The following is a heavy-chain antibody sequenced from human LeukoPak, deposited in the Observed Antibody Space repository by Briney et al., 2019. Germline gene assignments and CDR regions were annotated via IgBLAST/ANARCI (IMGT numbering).Heavy chain of an antibody. D-gene: IGHD2-8*01. CDR1: GGTFSSYA. CDR3: ARSARHCNNGVCFTDYYIDL. V-gene: IGHV1-69*05. J-gene: IGHJ6*03. CDR2: IIPIFGTA. Sequence: SVKVSCKASGGTFSSYAISWVRQAPGQGLEWMGGIIPIFGTANYAQKFQGRVTMTRDTSISTAYMEMSRLTFDDTAVYYCARSARHCNNGVCFTDYYIDLWGKGTTVIVSS.